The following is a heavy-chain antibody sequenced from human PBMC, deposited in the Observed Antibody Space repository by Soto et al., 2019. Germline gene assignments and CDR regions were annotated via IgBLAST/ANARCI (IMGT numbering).Heavy chain of an antibody. J-gene: IGHJ4*02. D-gene: IGHD4-4*01. CDR1: GGSISSGGYY. CDR2: IYYSGST. CDR3: ARSTTVTTRLDY. V-gene: IGHV4-31*03. Sequence: QVQLQESGPGLVKPSQTLSLTCTVSGGSISSGGYYWSWIRQHPGKGMEWIGYIYYSGSTDYNPSLKSRVTISVDTSKNQFALKLSSVTAADTAVYYCARSTTVTTRLDYWGQGTLVTVSS.